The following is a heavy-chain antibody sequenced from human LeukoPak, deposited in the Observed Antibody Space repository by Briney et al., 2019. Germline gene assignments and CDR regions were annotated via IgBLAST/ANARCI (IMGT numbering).Heavy chain of an antibody. V-gene: IGHV3-74*01. CDR1: GFTFSSYW. CDR2: INRDGSST. J-gene: IGHJ4*02. CDR3: ARDPPRGYSGYGIDY. Sequence: PGGSLRLSCAASGFTFSSYWMHWVRQAPGKGLVWVSRINRDGSSTNYADSVKGRFTISRDNAKNTLYLQMNGLRAEDTAVYYCARDPPRGYSGYGIDYWGQGTLVTVSS. D-gene: IGHD5-12*01.